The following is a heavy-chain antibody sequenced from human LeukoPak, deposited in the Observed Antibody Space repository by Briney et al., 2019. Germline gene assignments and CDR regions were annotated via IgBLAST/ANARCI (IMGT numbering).Heavy chain of an antibody. V-gene: IGHV3-48*03. CDR3: ARAMRSGYDY. CDR1: GVTFSSYE. Sequence: PGGSLRLSCAASGVTFSSYEMNWVRQAPGKGLEWVSYISSGGNTVHYADSVKGRFTISRDNAENSLYLQMNSLRDEDTAVYYCARAMRSGYDYWGQGTLVTVSS. D-gene: IGHD5-12*01. J-gene: IGHJ4*02. CDR2: ISSGGNTV.